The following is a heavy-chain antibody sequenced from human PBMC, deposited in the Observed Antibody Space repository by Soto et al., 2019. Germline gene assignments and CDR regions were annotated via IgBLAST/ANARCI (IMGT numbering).Heavy chain of an antibody. CDR1: GGTFSNSG. D-gene: IGHD3-16*01. Sequence: ASVKVSCKAFGGTFSNSGISWVRQAPGQGLEWMGGVTPIVGSTNYAQKFQGRVTITADKSTSTLYMELRSLTSDDTAVYYCAREARLSSSGYFHGMEVWGQGTTVTVS. J-gene: IGHJ6*02. CDR2: VTPIVGST. CDR3: AREARLSSSGYFHGMEV. V-gene: IGHV1-69*06.